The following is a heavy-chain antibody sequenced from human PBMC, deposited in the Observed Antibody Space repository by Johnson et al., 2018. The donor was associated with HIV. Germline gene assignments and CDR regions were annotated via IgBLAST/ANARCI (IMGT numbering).Heavy chain of an antibody. Sequence: VQLVESGGGLVQPGGSLRLSCAASGFTFDDYAMHWVRQAPGKGLEWVSLISWDGGSTYYADSVKGRFTISRDNAKNSLYLQMNSLRAEDTAVYYCAREGRGRGGITIFGDAFDIWGQGTMVTVSS. CDR2: ISWDGGST. V-gene: IGHV3-43D*03. CDR1: GFTFDDYA. D-gene: IGHD3-3*01. J-gene: IGHJ3*02. CDR3: AREGRGRGGITIFGDAFDI.